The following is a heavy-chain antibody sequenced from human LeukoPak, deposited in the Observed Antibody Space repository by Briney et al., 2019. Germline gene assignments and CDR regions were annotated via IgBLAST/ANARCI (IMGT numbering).Heavy chain of an antibody. CDR1: GGSISNYY. V-gene: IGHV4-59*01. CDR2: IYYSGST. J-gene: IGHJ4*02. CDR3: ARGGVWELLDY. D-gene: IGHD1-26*01. Sequence: SETLSLTCTVSGGSISNYYWSWIRQPPGKGLEWIGNIYYSGSTNYNPSLKSRVPLSLDTSKNQFSLKLSSVTAADTAVYYCARGGVWELLDYWGQGTLVTVSS.